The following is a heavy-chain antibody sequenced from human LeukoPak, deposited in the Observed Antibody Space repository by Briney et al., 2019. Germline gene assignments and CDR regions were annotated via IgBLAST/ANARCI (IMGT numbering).Heavy chain of an antibody. CDR2: INPNSGGT. D-gene: IGHD3-16*01. Sequence: GASVNVSCKASGYTFTDYYMHWVRQAPGQGLEWMGWINPNSGGTNFAQNFQGRVTMTRDTSITTAYMELSSLRSDDTAVYYCARTPTPGYDYYYYMDVWGKGTTVTVSS. CDR1: GYTFTDYY. CDR3: ARTPTPGYDYYYYMDV. J-gene: IGHJ6*03. V-gene: IGHV1-2*02.